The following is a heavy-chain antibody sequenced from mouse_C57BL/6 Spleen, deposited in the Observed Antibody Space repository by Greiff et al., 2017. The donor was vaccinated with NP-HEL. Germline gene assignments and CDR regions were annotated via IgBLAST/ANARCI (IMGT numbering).Heavy chain of an antibody. CDR2: IYPGDGDT. CDR1: GYAFSSYW. Sequence: QVQLQQSGAELVKPGASVKISCKASGYAFSSYWMNWVKQRPGKGLEWIGQIYPGDGDTTYNGKFKGKATLTADKSSSTAYMQLSSLTSEDSAVYFCARNYYGSSYDAMDYWGQGTSVTVSS. D-gene: IGHD1-1*01. J-gene: IGHJ4*01. CDR3: ARNYYGSSYDAMDY. V-gene: IGHV1-80*01.